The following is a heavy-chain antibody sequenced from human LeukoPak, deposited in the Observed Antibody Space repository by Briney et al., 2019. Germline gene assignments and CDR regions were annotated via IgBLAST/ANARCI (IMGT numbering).Heavy chain of an antibody. CDR3: AKDLGKCGIAAAVLFDY. D-gene: IGHD6-13*01. CDR1: GFTFSRYG. CDR2: IRYDGSNK. Sequence: PGGSLRLSCAASGFTFSRYGMHWVRQAPGKGLEWVAFIRYDGSNKYYADSVKGRFTISRDNSKNTLYLQMNSLRAEDTAVYYCAKDLGKCGIAAAVLFDYWRQGTLVTVSS. V-gene: IGHV3-30*02. J-gene: IGHJ4*02.